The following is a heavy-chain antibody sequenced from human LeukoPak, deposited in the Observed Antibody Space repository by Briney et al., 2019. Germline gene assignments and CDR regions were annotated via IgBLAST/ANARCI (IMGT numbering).Heavy chain of an antibody. J-gene: IGHJ4*02. CDR3: ARDPFGGKIFDF. V-gene: IGHV3-30*04. D-gene: IGHD3-16*01. CDR1: GFTLSAYS. Sequence: PGRSLRLSCAASGFTLSAYSMHWVRQTPGKGLEWLAVISYDKDKEYYADSVRGRFTISRDNSKNTLFLQLNSLRAEDTAVYYCARDPFGGKIFDFWGQGTLVTVSS. CDR2: ISYDKDKE.